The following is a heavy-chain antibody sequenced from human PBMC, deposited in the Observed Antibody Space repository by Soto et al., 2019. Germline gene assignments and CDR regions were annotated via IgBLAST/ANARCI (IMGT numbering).Heavy chain of an antibody. CDR3: ARGPRGYVYYHGMDV. V-gene: IGHV4-4*07. CDR1: GGSISSYY. CDR2: MDTRGTT. J-gene: IGHJ6*02. D-gene: IGHD3-10*01. Sequence: SETLSLTCTVSGGSISSYYVSWIRQSAGKGLEWIGRMDTRGTTNYNPSLKSRVTMSVDASKNHFSLNLSSVTAADTAVYYCARGPRGYVYYHGMDVWGQGTTVTVSS.